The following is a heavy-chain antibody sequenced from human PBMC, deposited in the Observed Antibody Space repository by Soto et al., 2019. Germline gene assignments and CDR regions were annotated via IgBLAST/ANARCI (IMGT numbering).Heavy chain of an antibody. V-gene: IGHV4-59*08. Sequence: PSETLSLTCTVSGGSISSYYWSWIRQPPGKGLEWIGYIYYSGSTNYNPSLKSRVTISVDTSKNQFSLKLSSVTAADTAVYYCASGERGYSGYDFALDYWGQGTLVTVSS. CDR1: GGSISSYY. CDR3: ASGERGYSGYDFALDY. CDR2: IYYSGST. J-gene: IGHJ4*02. D-gene: IGHD5-12*01.